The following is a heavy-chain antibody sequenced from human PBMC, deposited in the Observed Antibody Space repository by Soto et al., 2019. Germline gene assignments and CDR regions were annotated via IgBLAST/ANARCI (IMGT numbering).Heavy chain of an antibody. V-gene: IGHV4-4*07. Sequence: SETLSLTCIVSVGTISGYYWTWFRQPAGKGLEWIGRIYSSGNTKYNPSLQSRVTMSLDTSNNQFSLRLTSVTAADTAVYYCARGQRFSDWFDPWGQGTLVTVSS. CDR1: VGTISGYY. D-gene: IGHD3-3*01. CDR2: IYSSGNT. J-gene: IGHJ5*02. CDR3: ARGQRFSDWFDP.